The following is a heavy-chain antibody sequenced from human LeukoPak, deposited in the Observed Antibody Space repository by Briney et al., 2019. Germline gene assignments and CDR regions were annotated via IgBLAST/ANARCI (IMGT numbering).Heavy chain of an antibody. Sequence: GRSLRLSCAASGFTFSSYGMHWVRQAPGKGLEWVSGINWNGGSTGYADSVKGRFTISRDNAKNSLYLQMNSLRAEDTALYYCASLASSGSFPFDYWGQGTLVAVSS. CDR2: INWNGGST. V-gene: IGHV3-20*04. CDR1: GFTFSSYG. D-gene: IGHD3-10*01. CDR3: ASLASSGSFPFDY. J-gene: IGHJ4*02.